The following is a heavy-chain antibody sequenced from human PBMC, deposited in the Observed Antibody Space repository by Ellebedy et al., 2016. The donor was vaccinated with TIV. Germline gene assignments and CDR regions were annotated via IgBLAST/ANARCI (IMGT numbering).Heavy chain of an antibody. CDR3: TLLVGQLGNYYYGMDV. CDR1: GYTFTGYY. J-gene: IGHJ6*02. V-gene: IGHV1-2*02. CDR2: INPNSGGT. Sequence: AASVKVSCKASGYTFTGYYMHWVRQAPGQGLEWMGWINPNSGGTNYAQKFQGRVTMTRDTSISTAYMELSRLRSDDTAVYYCTLLVGQLGNYYYGMDVWGQGTTVTVSS. D-gene: IGHD2-15*01.